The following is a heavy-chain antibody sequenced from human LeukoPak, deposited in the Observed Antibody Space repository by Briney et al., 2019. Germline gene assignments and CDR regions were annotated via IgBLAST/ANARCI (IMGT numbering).Heavy chain of an antibody. CDR3: ARGFEYSSSPYDY. CDR2: IRSKAYGGTT. J-gene: IGHJ4*02. CDR1: GFTFGDYA. D-gene: IGHD6-6*01. V-gene: IGHV3-49*04. Sequence: GGSLRLSCTASGFTFGDYAMSWVRQAPGKGLEWVGFIRSKAYGGTTEYAASVKGRFTISRDDSKSIAYLQMNSLRAEDTAVYYCARGFEYSSSPYDYWGQGTLVTVSS.